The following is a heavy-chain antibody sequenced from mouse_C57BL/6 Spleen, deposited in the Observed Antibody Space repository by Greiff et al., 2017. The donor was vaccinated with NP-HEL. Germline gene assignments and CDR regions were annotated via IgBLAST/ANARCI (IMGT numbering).Heavy chain of an antibody. CDR3: ANYNWYFDV. V-gene: IGHV1-82*01. Sequence: VKLMESGPELVKPGASVKISCKASGYAFSSSWMNWVKQRPGKGLEWIGRFYPGDGDTNYNGKFKGKATLTADKSSSIAYMQLSSLTSEDSAVYFCANYNWYFDVWGTGTTVTVCS. CDR2: FYPGDGDT. J-gene: IGHJ1*03. D-gene: IGHD1-1*01. CDR1: GYAFSSSW.